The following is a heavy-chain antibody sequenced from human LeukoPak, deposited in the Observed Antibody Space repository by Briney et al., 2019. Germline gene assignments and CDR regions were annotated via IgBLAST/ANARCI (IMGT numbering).Heavy chain of an antibody. J-gene: IGHJ4*02. D-gene: IGHD5-24*01. CDR2: INPSGGST. V-gene: IGHV1-46*03. CDR1: GYTFTSYY. Sequence: APVKVSCKASGYTFTSYYMHWVRQAPGQGLEWVGRINPSGGSTTYAQNFQGRGTMTRDTSTSTVYMELSSLRSEDTAVYYCSRGNRVEMALWGQGTLVTVSS. CDR3: SRGNRVEMAL.